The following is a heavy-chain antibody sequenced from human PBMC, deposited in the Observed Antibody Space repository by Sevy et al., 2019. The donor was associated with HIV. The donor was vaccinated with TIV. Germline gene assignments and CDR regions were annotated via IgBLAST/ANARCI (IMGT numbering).Heavy chain of an antibody. CDR3: AKRGGGHYDPDEIAYYFYYYNMDV. CDR1: GFSFDSYG. CDR2: ISGSGTRT. Sequence: GGSLRLSCAVSGFSFDSYGMTWVRQAPGKGLERVSAISGSGTRTYYADSVKGRFIISRDNSKNTLDLQMNSLRAEDTAIYYWAKRGGGHYDPDEIAYYFYYYNMDVWGKGTTVTVSS. D-gene: IGHD3-22*01. J-gene: IGHJ6*03. V-gene: IGHV3-23*01.